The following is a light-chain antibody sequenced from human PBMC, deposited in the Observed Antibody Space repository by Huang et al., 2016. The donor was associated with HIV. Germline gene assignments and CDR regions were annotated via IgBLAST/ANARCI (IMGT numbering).Light chain of an antibody. CDR1: QSVWGS. J-gene: IGKJ4*01. V-gene: IGKV3-11*01. CDR2: DAS. Sequence: EIVLTQSPATLSLSPGERATLSCRASQSVWGSLAWYQQKPGQAPSLLIYDASNRATGIPARFSGSGSGTDFTLTISSLEPEDFAVYYCQQRSNWPPTLTFGGGTKVEIK. CDR3: QQRSNWPPTLT.